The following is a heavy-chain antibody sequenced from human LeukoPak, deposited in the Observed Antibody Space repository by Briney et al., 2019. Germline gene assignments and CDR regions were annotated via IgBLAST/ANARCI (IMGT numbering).Heavy chain of an antibody. J-gene: IGHJ1*01. V-gene: IGHV1-8*01. CDR2: MNPNSGNT. CDR1: GYTFTSYD. CDR3: ARGQRYSSGWYHREKYFQH. D-gene: IGHD6-19*01. Sequence: ASVKVSCKASGYTFTSYDINWVRQATGQGLEWMGWMNPNSGNTGYAQKFQGRVTMTRNTSISTAYMELSSLRSEDTAVYYCARGQRYSSGWYHREKYFQHWGQGTLVTVSS.